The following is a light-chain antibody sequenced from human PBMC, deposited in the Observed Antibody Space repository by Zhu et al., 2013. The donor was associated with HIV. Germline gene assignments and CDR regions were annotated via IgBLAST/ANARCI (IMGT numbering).Light chain of an antibody. CDR1: SLRSYY. Sequence: SSELTQDPAVSVALGQTVRITCQGDSLRSYYASWYQQKAGQAPVLVIYTNNNRPSGVPDRFSGSTSGTSASLSIAGLQAEDEADYYCQSYDKRLSGWVFGGGTKVTVL. CDR2: TNN. CDR3: QSYDKRLSGWV. J-gene: IGLJ3*02. V-gene: IGLV3-19*01.